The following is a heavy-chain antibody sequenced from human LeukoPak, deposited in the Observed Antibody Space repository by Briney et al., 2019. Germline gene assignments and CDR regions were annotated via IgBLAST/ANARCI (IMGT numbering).Heavy chain of an antibody. V-gene: IGHV3-33*01. J-gene: IGHJ6*02. D-gene: IGHD5-24*01. CDR2: IWYXESNK. CDR1: GFTFSXYG. Sequence: GGSLRLSCAASGFTFSXYGXXWXXXAXGXGLXWVXXIWYXESNKYYADSVKGRFTISRDNSKNTLYLQMNSLRAEDTAVYYCASSYRRDGYNFPRGMDVWGQGTTVTVSS. CDR3: ASSYRRDGYNFPRGMDV.